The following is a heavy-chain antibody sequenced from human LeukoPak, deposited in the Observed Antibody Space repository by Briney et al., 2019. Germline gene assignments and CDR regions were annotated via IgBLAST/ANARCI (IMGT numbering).Heavy chain of an antibody. CDR2: IYYSGST. V-gene: IGHV4-59*08. J-gene: IGHJ3*02. Sequence: SETLSLTCTVSGGSISSYYWSWIRQPAGKGLEWIGYIYYSGSTNYNPSLKSRVTISVDTSKNHFSLKLSSVTAAETAVYYCARLVGYTSSWYGAFDIWGQGTMVTVSS. D-gene: IGHD6-13*01. CDR3: ARLVGYTSSWYGAFDI. CDR1: GGSISSYY.